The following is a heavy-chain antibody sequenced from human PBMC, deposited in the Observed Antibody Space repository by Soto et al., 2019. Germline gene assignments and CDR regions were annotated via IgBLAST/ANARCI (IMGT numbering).Heavy chain of an antibody. Sequence: GASVKVSCKASGYIFTSYANHWVRQAPGQRLEWMGWINAGNGNTKYSQKFQGRVTITRDTSASTAYMELSSLRSEDTAVYYCAREVAYSSSWYHEFDYWGQGTLVTVPQ. CDR3: AREVAYSSSWYHEFDY. J-gene: IGHJ4*02. D-gene: IGHD6-13*01. V-gene: IGHV1-3*01. CDR2: INAGNGNT. CDR1: GYIFTSYA.